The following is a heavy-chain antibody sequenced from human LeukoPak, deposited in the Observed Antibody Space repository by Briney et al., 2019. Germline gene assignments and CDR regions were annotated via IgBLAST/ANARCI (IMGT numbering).Heavy chain of an antibody. J-gene: IGHJ4*02. CDR3: ARHQDYYDSSGYTH. Sequence: GGSLRLSCAASGFTFSSYAMSWVRQAPGKGLEWVSAISGSGGSTYYADSVKGRFTISRDNSMNTLHLQMNSLRAEDTAVYYCARHQDYYDSSGYTHWGQGTLVTVSS. D-gene: IGHD3-22*01. V-gene: IGHV3-23*01. CDR2: ISGSGGST. CDR1: GFTFSSYA.